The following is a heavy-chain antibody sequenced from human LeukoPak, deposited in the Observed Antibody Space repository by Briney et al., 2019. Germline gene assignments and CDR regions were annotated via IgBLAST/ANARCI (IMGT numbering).Heavy chain of an antibody. D-gene: IGHD2-21*02. J-gene: IGHJ4*02. V-gene: IGHV1-2*02. CDR2: INPNSGGT. CDR1: GYTFTGYY. Sequence: ASVKVSCKASGYTFTGYYMHWVRQAPGQGLEWMGWINPNSGGTNYAQKFQGRVTMTRDTSISTAYMELSRLRSDDTAVYYCASDLLAYCGGDCYSDYWGQGTLVTVSS. CDR3: ASDLLAYCGGDCYSDY.